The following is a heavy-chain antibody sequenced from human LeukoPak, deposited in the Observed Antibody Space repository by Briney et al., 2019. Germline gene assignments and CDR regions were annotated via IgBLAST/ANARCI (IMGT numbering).Heavy chain of an antibody. J-gene: IGHJ4*02. CDR2: ISGSGGST. Sequence: PGGSLRLSCAASGFTFSSYGMSWVRQAPGKGLEWVSAISGSGGSTYYADSAKGRFTISRDNSKNTLYLQMNSLRAEDTAVYYCAKARIGYYGSGEASDYWGQGTLVTVSS. D-gene: IGHD3-10*01. CDR3: AKARIGYYGSGEASDY. CDR1: GFTFSSYG. V-gene: IGHV3-23*01.